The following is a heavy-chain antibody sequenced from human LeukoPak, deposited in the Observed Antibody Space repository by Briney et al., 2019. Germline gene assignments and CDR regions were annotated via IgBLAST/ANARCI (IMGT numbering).Heavy chain of an antibody. CDR3: ARGNVVVAGVDY. Sequence: PSETLSLTCTVSGGSISSYYWSWIRQPPGKGLEWIGYIYYSGSTNYNPSLKSRVTISVDTSKNQFSLKLSSCTAADTAVYYCARGNVVVAGVDYWGQGTLVTVSS. CDR1: GGSISSYY. D-gene: IGHD6-19*01. J-gene: IGHJ4*02. V-gene: IGHV4-59*01. CDR2: IYYSGST.